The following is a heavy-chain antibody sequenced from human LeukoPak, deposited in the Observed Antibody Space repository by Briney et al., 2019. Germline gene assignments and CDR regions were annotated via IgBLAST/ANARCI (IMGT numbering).Heavy chain of an antibody. CDR3: ARDRSSRHLDY. J-gene: IGHJ4*02. CDR1: GFTFSSYG. D-gene: IGHD6-6*01. V-gene: IGHV3-33*08. CDR2: IWYDGSDK. Sequence: GGSLRLSCAASGFTFSSYGMPWVRQAPGRGLEWVAVIWYDGSDKYYADSVKGRFTISRDNSRNTVYLQMNSLRAEDTAVYFCARDRSSRHLDYWGQGTLVTVSS.